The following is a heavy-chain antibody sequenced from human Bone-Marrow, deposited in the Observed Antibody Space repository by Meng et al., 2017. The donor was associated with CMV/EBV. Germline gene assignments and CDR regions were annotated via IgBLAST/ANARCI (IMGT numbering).Heavy chain of an antibody. V-gene: IGHV1-46*01. D-gene: IGHD3-3*01. J-gene: IGHJ4*02. CDR1: GYTFTSYY. CDR2: INPSGGST. CDR3: ARDRYDFWSGDRYFDY. Sequence: ASVKVSCKASGYTFTSYYMHWVRQAPGQGLEWMGIINPSGGSTSYAQKFQGRVTMTRDTSTSTVYMELSSLRSEDTAVYYCARDRYDFWSGDRYFDYWGQGPLVTGYS.